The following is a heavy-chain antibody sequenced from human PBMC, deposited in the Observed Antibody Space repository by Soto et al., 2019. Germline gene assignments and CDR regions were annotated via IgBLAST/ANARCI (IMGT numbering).Heavy chain of an antibody. J-gene: IGHJ6*02. CDR1: GFTFSGSA. Sequence: EVQLVESGGGLVQPGGYLKLSCAASGFTFSGSAMHWGRQASGKGLEWVGRMRRKANSYATAYAASVKGRFTISRDDSKNTAYLQMNSLKTEDTAVYYCTRRSKSSFCSGGSCHYYYYGMDVWGQGTTVTVSS. CDR2: MRRKANSYAT. D-gene: IGHD2-15*01. V-gene: IGHV3-73*02. CDR3: TRRSKSSFCSGGSCHYYYYGMDV.